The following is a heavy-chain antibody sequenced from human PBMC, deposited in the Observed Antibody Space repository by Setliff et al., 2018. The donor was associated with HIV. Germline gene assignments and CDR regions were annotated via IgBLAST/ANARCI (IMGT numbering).Heavy chain of an antibody. J-gene: IGHJ5*02. D-gene: IGHD5-18*01. V-gene: IGHV4-4*08. CDR2: IYTGGST. Sequence: WETLSLTCTVSGGSMSTYYWSWIRQPPGKGLEWIGYIYTGGSTNYNPSLKSRVTISIDTSRNQFSLKLTSVTAADTAMYYCARRHTAFDPWGQGTLVTVSS. CDR3: ARRHTAFDP. CDR1: GGSMSTYY.